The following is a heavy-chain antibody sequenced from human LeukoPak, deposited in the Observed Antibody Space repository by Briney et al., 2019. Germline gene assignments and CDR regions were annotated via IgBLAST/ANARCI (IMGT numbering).Heavy chain of an antibody. Sequence: PGGSLRLSCAASGFTFSTYWLNWFRQTPGKGLEWVAKIKADGGEKDHVASVKGRFTIPRDNAKNSLYLQMNSLRAEDTAIYYCATGAYFDHWGQGTLVTVSS. CDR3: ATGAYFDH. CDR2: IKADGGEK. J-gene: IGHJ4*02. V-gene: IGHV3-7*03. CDR1: GFTFSTYW.